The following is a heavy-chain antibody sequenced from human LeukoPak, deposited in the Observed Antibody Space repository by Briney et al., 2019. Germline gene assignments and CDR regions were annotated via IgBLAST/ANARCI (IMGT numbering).Heavy chain of an antibody. CDR1: GFTFSNYW. Sequence: AGGSLRLSCAASGFTFSNYWMSWVRQAPGKGLEWVAHINQDGSEEHYMDSVKARFIISRDNAKNSLSLQMDSLRAEDTAVYYCVRDGGVSGYDLLDYWGQGTLVTGSS. CDR3: VRDGGVSGYDLLDY. V-gene: IGHV3-7*01. J-gene: IGHJ4*02. D-gene: IGHD5-12*01. CDR2: INQDGSEE.